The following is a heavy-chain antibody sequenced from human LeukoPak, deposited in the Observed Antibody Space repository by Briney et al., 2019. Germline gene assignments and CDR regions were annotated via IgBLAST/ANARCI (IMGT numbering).Heavy chain of an antibody. Sequence: AGGSLRLSCAASGFTLSDYYMSWVRQAPGKGLEWVSVIYSDGSTYYADSVKGRFSISRDSSKNTLYLQMNSLRAEDTAVYYCASHTVSRSPRGQGTLVTVSS. J-gene: IGHJ5*02. CDR2: IYSDGST. CDR3: ASHTVSRSP. V-gene: IGHV3-53*01. CDR1: GFTLSDYY. D-gene: IGHD4-11*01.